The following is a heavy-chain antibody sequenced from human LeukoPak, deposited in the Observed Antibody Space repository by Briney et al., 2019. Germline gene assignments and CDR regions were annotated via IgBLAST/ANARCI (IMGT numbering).Heavy chain of an antibody. J-gene: IGHJ5*02. CDR1: GGSMNTDTYC. CDR3: ARHPKEAGSLDP. CDR2: VYEDGST. V-gene: IGHV4-39*01. Sequence: PSETLSLTCTISGGSMNTDTYCWDWIRQPPGRGLEWIGNVYEDGSTYYNPSLKSRVTMSVDTSRTQFSLRLTSVTAADTAVYYCARHPKEAGSLDPWGQGTLVTVSS.